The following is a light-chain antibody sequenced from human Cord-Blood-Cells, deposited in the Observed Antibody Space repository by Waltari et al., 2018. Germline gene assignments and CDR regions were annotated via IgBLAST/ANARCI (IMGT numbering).Light chain of an antibody. J-gene: IGLJ2*01. Sequence: QSALTQPASVSASPGQSLTISCTGTSSDVGGYNYVSWYQQHPGKAPKLMIYDVSNRPSGVSNRFSGSKSGNTASLTISGLQAEDEADYYCSSYTSSSTLVVFGGGTKLTVL. CDR3: SSYTSSSTLVV. CDR2: DVS. CDR1: SSDVGGYNY. V-gene: IGLV2-14*01.